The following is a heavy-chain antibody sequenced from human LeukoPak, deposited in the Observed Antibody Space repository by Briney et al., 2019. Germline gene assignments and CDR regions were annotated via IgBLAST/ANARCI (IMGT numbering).Heavy chain of an antibody. CDR3: ARVARWIYSNYGVWFDP. J-gene: IGHJ5*02. CDR1: GGSFSGYS. Sequence: SSETLSLTCAVYGGSFSGYSWSWIRQPPGKGLEWIGEINHSVSTNYNPSLKSRVTISVDTSKSQFSLKLTSVTAADTAVYYCARVARWIYSNYGVWFDPWGQGTLVTVSS. CDR2: INHSVST. D-gene: IGHD4-11*01. V-gene: IGHV4-34*01.